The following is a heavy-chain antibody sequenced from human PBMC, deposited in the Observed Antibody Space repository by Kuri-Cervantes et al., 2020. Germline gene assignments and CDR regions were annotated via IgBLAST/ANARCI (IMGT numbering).Heavy chain of an antibody. J-gene: IGHJ3*02. CDR1: GYTFTSYA. Sequence: ASVKVSCKASGYTFTSYAMNWVRQAPGQGLEWMGWINTNTGNPTYAQGFTGRFVFSMDTSVSTAYMQLSSLKSEDTAVYYCARDTGLGYSSSWVDAFDIWGQGTMVTVSS. CDR2: INTNTGNP. D-gene: IGHD6-13*01. V-gene: IGHV7-4-1*02. CDR3: ARDTGLGYSSSWVDAFDI.